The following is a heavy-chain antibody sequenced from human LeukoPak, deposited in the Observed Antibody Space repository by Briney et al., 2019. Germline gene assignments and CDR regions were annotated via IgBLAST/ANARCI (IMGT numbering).Heavy chain of an antibody. CDR3: TTDRYCSGITCREYFQH. CDR2: IKSKTDGGTT. Sequence: GGSLRHSCAASGFTFSIYNMNWVRQAPGKGLEWVGRIKSKTDGGTTDYAAPVKGRFTISRDDSKNTLYLQMNSLKTEDTAMYYCTTDRYCSGITCREYFQHWGQETLVRVSS. D-gene: IGHD2-15*01. J-gene: IGHJ1*01. V-gene: IGHV3-15*01. CDR1: GFTFSIYN.